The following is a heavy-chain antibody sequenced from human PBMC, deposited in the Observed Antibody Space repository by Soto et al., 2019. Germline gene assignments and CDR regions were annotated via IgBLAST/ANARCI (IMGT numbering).Heavy chain of an antibody. D-gene: IGHD4-4*01. V-gene: IGHV3-9*01. CDR1: GFRFDGHA. CDR3: AIDRRYIDYIQRGVVDS. J-gene: IGHJ4*02. Sequence: GGSLRLSCVASGFRFDGHAMHWVRQTPGKGLEWVSCLGWNSGDIDYADFVKGRFTISRDNAKNSLYLQMYSLRAEDTAFYYFAIDRRYIDYIQRGVVDSWRQETVLTVSS. CDR2: LGWNSGDI.